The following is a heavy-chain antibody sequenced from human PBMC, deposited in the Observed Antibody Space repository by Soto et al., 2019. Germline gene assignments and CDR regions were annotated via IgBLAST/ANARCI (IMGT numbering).Heavy chain of an antibody. J-gene: IGHJ4*02. D-gene: IGHD1-26*01. CDR3: ARSYSGSYFDY. Sequence: QLQLQESGPGLVKPSETLSLTCTVSGGSIISSSYYWGWIRQPPGKGLEWIGNIFYSGGTYYNPSLKSRVTLSVDTSKNQFSLKLSSVTAADTAVYYCARSYSGSYFDYWGQGTLVTVSS. CDR1: GGSIISSSYY. V-gene: IGHV4-39*01. CDR2: IFYSGGT.